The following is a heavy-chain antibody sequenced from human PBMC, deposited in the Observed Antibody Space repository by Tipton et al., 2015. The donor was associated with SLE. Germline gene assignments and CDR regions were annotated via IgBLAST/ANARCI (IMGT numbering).Heavy chain of an antibody. CDR2: IHHSGST. CDR1: GYSISSGYY. CDR3: ASYRTSPGTDAFDI. Sequence: TLSLTCTVSGYSISSGYYWGWIRQPPGKGLEWIGSIHHSGSTYYNPSLKSRVTISVDTSKNQFSLKLTSVTPADTAVYYCASYRTSPGTDAFDIWGQGTMVTFSS. D-gene: IGHD1-26*01. J-gene: IGHJ3*02. V-gene: IGHV4-38-2*02.